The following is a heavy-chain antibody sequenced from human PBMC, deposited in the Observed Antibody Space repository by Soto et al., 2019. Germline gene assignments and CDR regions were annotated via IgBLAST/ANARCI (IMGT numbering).Heavy chain of an antibody. V-gene: IGHV1-18*04. CDR3: ARDXGIAAAGTTYYYYGMDV. J-gene: IGHJ6*02. CDR1: GYTFTSYG. CDR2: ISAYNGNT. Sequence: ASVKVSCKASGYTFTSYGISWVRQAPGQGLEWMGWISAYNGNTNYAQKLQGRVTMTTDTSTSTVYMELRSLRSDDTAVYYCARDXGIAAAGTTYYYYGMDVWGQGTTVTVSS. D-gene: IGHD6-13*01.